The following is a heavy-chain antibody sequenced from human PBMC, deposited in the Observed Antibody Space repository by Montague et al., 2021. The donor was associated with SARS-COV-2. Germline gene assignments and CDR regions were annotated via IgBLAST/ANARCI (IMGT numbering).Heavy chain of an antibody. CDR1: GDSINNTRYY. V-gene: IGHV4-39*01. D-gene: IGHD3-10*01. J-gene: IGHJ3*02. CDR3: ARLESTRGVIIRGAIHI. CDR2: TYHSGSA. Sequence: SETLSLTCSVSGDSINNTRYYWGWIRQPPGKGLEWLGTTYHSGSAYYNPSLKSRLTIFVDTSKDQFSLKLNSVTATDTAVYYCARLESTRGVIIRGAIHIWGQGTKVTVSS.